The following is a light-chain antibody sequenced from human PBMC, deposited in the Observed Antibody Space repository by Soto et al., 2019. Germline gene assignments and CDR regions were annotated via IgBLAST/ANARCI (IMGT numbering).Light chain of an antibody. Sequence: EIVLTQSPGTLSLSPGERATLSSRASQSVSSSYLAWYQQKPGQAPRLLIYGASSRATGIPDRFSGSGSGIGFTLTISRLEPEDFAVYYCQQYGSSAWTFGQGTKVEIK. CDR3: QQYGSSAWT. CDR1: QSVSSSY. J-gene: IGKJ1*01. V-gene: IGKV3-20*01. CDR2: GAS.